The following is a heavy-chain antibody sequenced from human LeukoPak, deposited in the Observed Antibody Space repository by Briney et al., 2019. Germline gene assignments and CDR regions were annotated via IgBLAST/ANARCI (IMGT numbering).Heavy chain of an antibody. V-gene: IGHV3-48*03. Sequence: GGSLRLSCAVSGFTFSSYEMNWVCQAPGKGLGWVSYISSSGTYIYYADSVKGRFTISRDDAKNSLYLQMNSLRAEDTAVYYCARDYYDSSGYYSTGSFDIWGQGTMVTVSS. J-gene: IGHJ3*02. CDR1: GFTFSSYE. CDR2: ISSSGTYI. D-gene: IGHD3-22*01. CDR3: ARDYYDSSGYYSTGSFDI.